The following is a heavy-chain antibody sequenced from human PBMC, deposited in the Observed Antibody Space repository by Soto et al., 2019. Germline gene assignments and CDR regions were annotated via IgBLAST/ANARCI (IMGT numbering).Heavy chain of an antibody. D-gene: IGHD1-26*01. Sequence: EESLRLSCAASGFTVSSNYMSWVRQAPGKGLKWVSLMYNSRNTLYADSVKGRFTISRDKSKNTLFLQMNSLRADDTAVYYCAALVGAYYFDYWGQGTLGSVAS. CDR3: AALVGAYYFDY. CDR2: MYNSRNT. V-gene: IGHV3-53*01. J-gene: IGHJ4*02. CDR1: GFTVSSNY.